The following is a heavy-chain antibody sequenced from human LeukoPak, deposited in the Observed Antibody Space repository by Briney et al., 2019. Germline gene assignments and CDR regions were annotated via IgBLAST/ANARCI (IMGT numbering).Heavy chain of an antibody. D-gene: IGHD2-15*01. J-gene: IGHJ4*02. CDR3: SAALYSGGWHYFDY. Sequence: GGSLRLSCAASGFTFSTFSMNWVRQAPGKGLEWVSSMSYSGGSTYYADSVKGRFTISRDNAKSTLYLQMNSLRAEETAVYYCSAALYSGGWHYFDYWGQGILVTVSS. CDR2: MSYSGGST. CDR1: GFTFSTFS. V-gene: IGHV3-21*01.